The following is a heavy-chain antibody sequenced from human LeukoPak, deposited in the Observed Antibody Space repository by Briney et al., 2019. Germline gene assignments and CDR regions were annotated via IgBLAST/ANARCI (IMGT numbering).Heavy chain of an antibody. CDR3: ARGVDFTYYYYYMDV. Sequence: ASVKVSCKASGYTFTSYDINRVRQATGQGLEWMGWMNPNSGNTGYAQKFQGRVTMTRNASISTAYMELSSLRSEDTAVYYCARGVDFTYYYYYMDVWGKGTTVTVSS. CDR1: GYTFTSYD. J-gene: IGHJ6*03. CDR2: MNPNSGNT. D-gene: IGHD2-2*01. V-gene: IGHV1-8*01.